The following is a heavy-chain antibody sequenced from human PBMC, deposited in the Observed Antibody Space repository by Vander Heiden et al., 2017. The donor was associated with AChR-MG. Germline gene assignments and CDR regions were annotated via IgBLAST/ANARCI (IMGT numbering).Heavy chain of an antibody. J-gene: IGHJ2*01. D-gene: IGHD1-26*01. CDR3: ASSIVGATRPYWYFDL. V-gene: IGHV4-39*01. CDR1: GGSISSSSYY. Sequence: QLQLQESGPGLVKPSETLSLTCTVPGGSISSSSYYWGWVRQPPGKGLEWIGSIYYSGSTYYNPSLKSRVTRSVDTSKNQFSLKLSSVTAADTAVYYCASSIVGATRPYWYFDLWGRGTLVTVSS. CDR2: IYYSGST.